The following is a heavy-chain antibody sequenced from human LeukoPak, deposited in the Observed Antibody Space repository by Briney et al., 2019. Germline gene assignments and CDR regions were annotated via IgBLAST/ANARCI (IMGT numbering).Heavy chain of an antibody. Sequence: GGSLRLSCAASGFTFSSYAMHWVRQAPGKGLEWVAVISYDGSNKYYADSVKGRFTVSRDNSKNTLYLQMNSLRAEDTAVYYCARETGSAVGSTDFDYWGQGTLVTVSS. J-gene: IGHJ4*02. CDR3: ARETGSAVGSTDFDY. D-gene: IGHD4-17*01. CDR1: GFTFSSYA. CDR2: ISYDGSNK. V-gene: IGHV3-30-3*01.